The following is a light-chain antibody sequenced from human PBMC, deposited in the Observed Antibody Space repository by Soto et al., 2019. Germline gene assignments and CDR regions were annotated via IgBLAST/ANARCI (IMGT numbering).Light chain of an antibody. CDR2: AAS. CDR1: QSVSSNF. J-gene: IGKJ1*01. CDR3: QQYGISPWT. Sequence: EIVLTQSPGTLSLSPGDRATLSCRASQSVSSNFLAWYQQKPAQAPRLLIYAASNRATGIPDRFSGSGSGTEFTLTVSRLEPDDFAVYYCQQYGISPWTFGQGTKVDI. V-gene: IGKV3-20*01.